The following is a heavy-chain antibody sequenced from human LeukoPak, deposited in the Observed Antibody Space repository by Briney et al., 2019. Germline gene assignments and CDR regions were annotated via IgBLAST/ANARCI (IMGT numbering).Heavy chain of an antibody. J-gene: IGHJ3*02. CDR3: ARGTTVIRNALDI. CDR2: ISYDGSNK. V-gene: IGHV3-30*04. D-gene: IGHD4-17*01. Sequence: GRSLRLSCAASGFTFSSYAMHWVRQAPGKGLEWVAVISYDGSNKYYADSVKGRFTISRDNAKNTLYLQMDSLRAEDTAVYYCARGTTVIRNALDIWGQGTMVTVSS. CDR1: GFTFSSYA.